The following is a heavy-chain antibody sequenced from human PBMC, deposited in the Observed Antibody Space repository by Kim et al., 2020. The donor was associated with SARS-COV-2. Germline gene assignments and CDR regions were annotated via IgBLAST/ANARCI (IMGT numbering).Heavy chain of an antibody. CDR3: AREAGYNYGYKPGYMDV. CDR2: IYYSGNT. V-gene: IGHV4-39*02. CDR1: GGSISSSTYY. D-gene: IGHD5-18*01. J-gene: IGHJ6*03. Sequence: SETLSLTCTVSGGSISSSTYYWGWIRQPPGKGLEWIGSIYYSGNTNYNPSLKSRVTISVDTSKNQFSLKLSSVTAADTAVYYCAREAGYNYGYKPGYMDVWGKGTTVTVSS.